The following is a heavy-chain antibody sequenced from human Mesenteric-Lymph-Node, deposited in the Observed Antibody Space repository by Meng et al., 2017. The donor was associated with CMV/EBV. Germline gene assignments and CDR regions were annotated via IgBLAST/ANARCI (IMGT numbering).Heavy chain of an antibody. Sequence: GESLKISCVASGFTVGSNCMSWVRQAPGRGLEWVSLIYSGAGTYNADSVKGRFTVSRDNSKSTLYLQMNSLSAEDTAVYYCAKDWESGFSYGPPFDHWGQGTVVTVSS. J-gene: IGHJ4*02. V-gene: IGHV3-53*01. CDR3: AKDWESGFSYGPPFDH. CDR2: IYSGAGT. D-gene: IGHD1-26*01. CDR1: GFTVGSNC.